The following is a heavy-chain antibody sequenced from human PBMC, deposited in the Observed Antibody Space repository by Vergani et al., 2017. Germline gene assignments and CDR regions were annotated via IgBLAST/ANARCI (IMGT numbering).Heavy chain of an antibody. CDR1: GGSFTGYY. CDR3: ARGLPPPAGSRXSVAPPLKGGWFDP. Sequence: QVQLQQWGAGLLKPSETLALTCAVYGGSFTGYYWSWIRQPPGKGLEWIGEINHSGSTNYNPSLKSRVTISVDTSKNQFSLKLSSVTAADTAVYYCARGLPPPAGSRXSVAPPLKGGWFDPWGQGTLVTVSS. D-gene: IGHD3-10*01. CDR2: INHSGST. V-gene: IGHV4-34*01. J-gene: IGHJ5*02.